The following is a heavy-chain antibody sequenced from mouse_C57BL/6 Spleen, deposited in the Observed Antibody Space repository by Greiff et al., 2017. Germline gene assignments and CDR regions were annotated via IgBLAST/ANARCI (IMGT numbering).Heavy chain of an antibody. CDR3: ARKGNPWFAY. Sequence: VQLQQSGAELVKPGASVKLSCKASGYTFTSYWMQWVKQRPGQGLEWIGEIDPSDSYTNYNQKFKGKATLTVDTSSSTAYMQLSSLTSEDSAVYYCARKGNPWFAYWGQGTLVTVSA. D-gene: IGHD2-1*01. V-gene: IGHV1-50*01. J-gene: IGHJ3*01. CDR1: GYTFTSYW. CDR2: IDPSDSYT.